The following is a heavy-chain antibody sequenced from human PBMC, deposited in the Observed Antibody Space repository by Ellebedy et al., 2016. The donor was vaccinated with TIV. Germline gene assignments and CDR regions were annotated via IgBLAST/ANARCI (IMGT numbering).Heavy chain of an antibody. CDR3: ARVPPGRDGSISFDY. D-gene: IGHD5-24*01. CDR1: DSPTSTGDCS. V-gene: IGHV4-30-4*01. J-gene: IGHJ4*02. Sequence: SETLSLTXTVSDSPTSTGDCSGSSIRQPPGKGLEWIGYIYYSGSTYYHPSLKSRVTISVDTSKNQFSLKLSSVTAADTAVYYCARVPPGRDGSISFDYWGQGTLVTVAS. CDR2: IYYSGST.